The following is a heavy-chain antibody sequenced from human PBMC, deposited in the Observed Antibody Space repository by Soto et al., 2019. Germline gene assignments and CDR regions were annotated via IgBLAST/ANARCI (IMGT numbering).Heavy chain of an antibody. Sequence: SETLSLTCAVSGGPITSDNWYNWVRQPPGKGLEWIGEIHHSGATNYGPSLKSRVTISVDKSKNQFSLKLTSVTAADTAMYYCTKDHTGADAFDIWGQGTMVTVSS. CDR2: IHHSGAT. J-gene: IGHJ3*02. D-gene: IGHD7-27*01. CDR1: GGPITSDNW. CDR3: TKDHTGADAFDI. V-gene: IGHV4-4*02.